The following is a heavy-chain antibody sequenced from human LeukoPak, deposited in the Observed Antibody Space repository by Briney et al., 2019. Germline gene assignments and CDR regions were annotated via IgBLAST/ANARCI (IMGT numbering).Heavy chain of an antibody. Sequence: GRSLRLSCAASGFTFDDYAMHWVRQAPGKGLEWVSGISWNSGSIGYADSVKGRFTISRDNAKNSLYLQMNSLRAEDTALYYCAKGTQSIAAADLFDYWGQGTLVTVSS. D-gene: IGHD6-13*01. CDR3: AKGTQSIAAADLFDY. V-gene: IGHV3-9*01. J-gene: IGHJ4*02. CDR1: GFTFDDYA. CDR2: ISWNSGSI.